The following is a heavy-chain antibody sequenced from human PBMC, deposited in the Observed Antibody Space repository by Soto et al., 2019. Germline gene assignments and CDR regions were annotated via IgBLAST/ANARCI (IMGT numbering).Heavy chain of an antibody. CDR1: GFPFGTYA. J-gene: IGHJ5*02. D-gene: IGHD2-15*01. CDR3: VRVETPSWFDP. Sequence: EVQLLESGGGLAQPGGSLRLSCAASGFPFGTYAMSWVRQAPGAGLEWVSGISSTSSATYYADSVQGRFTISRDNSKNTLYLQMNSLRADCAALYCCVRVETPSWFDPWGRGTLVAVSS. CDR2: ISSTSSAT. V-gene: IGHV3-23*01.